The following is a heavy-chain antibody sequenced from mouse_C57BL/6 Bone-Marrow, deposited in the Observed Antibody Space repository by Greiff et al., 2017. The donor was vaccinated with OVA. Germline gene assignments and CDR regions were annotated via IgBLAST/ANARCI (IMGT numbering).Heavy chain of an antibody. D-gene: IGHD2-4*01. V-gene: IGHV5-17*01. CDR2: ISSGSSTI. Sequence: EVQLQESGGGLVKPGGSLKLSCAASGFTFSDYGMHWVRQAPEKGLEWVAYISSGSSTIYYADTVKGRFPISRDNAKNTLFLQMTSLRSEDTAMYYCARYDYDGGFDYWGQGTTLTVSS. J-gene: IGHJ2*01. CDR3: ARYDYDGGFDY. CDR1: GFTFSDYG.